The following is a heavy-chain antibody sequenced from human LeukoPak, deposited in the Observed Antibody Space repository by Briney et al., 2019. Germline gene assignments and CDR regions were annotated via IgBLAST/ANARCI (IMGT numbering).Heavy chain of an antibody. D-gene: IGHD3-22*01. CDR2: INHSGST. J-gene: IGHJ4*02. CDR3: AAADYYYDSTGGFDY. V-gene: IGHV4-34*01. CDR1: GGSFSNYY. Sequence: TSETLSLTCAVYGGSFSNYYWSYIRQPPGKGLEWIGEINHSGSTNYNPSLKSRVTISVDTSKNQFSLKLSSVTAADTAVYYCAAADYYYDSTGGFDYWGQGTLATVSS.